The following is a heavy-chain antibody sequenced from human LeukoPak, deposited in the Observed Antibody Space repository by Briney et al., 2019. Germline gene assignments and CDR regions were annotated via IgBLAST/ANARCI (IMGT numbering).Heavy chain of an antibody. V-gene: IGHV4-59*01. CDR2: IYNSGST. D-gene: IGHD1-26*01. CDR3: ARDSGGPHSGFEI. J-gene: IGHJ3*02. CDR1: GGSISSYY. Sequence: PSETLSLTCTVSGGSISSYYWSWIRQPPGKGLEWIGYIYNSGSTNYNPSLKSRVTISVDTSKNQYSLKMSSVTAADTAVYYCARDSGGPHSGFEIWGQGTMVTDSS.